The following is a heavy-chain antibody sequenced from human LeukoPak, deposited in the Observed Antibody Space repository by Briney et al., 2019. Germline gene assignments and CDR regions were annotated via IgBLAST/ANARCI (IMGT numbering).Heavy chain of an antibody. D-gene: IGHD3-22*01. CDR1: GFTFSSYG. J-gene: IGHJ4*02. V-gene: IGHV3-33*01. CDR3: ARDQVYYDSSGYSYYFDY. Sequence: GGSLRLSCAASGFTFSSYGMHWVRQAPGKGLEWVAVIWYDGSNKYYADSVKGRFTISRDNSKNTLYLQMNSLRAEDTAVYYCARDQVYYDSSGYSYYFDYWGQGTLVTVSS. CDR2: IWYDGSNK.